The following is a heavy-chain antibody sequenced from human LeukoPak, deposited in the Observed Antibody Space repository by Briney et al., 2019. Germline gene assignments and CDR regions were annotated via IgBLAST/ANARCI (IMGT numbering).Heavy chain of an antibody. CDR3: ATCSPNYDFWSGYCYFEN. CDR1: GGSISSSSYY. D-gene: IGHD3-3*01. V-gene: IGHV4-39*07. J-gene: IGHJ4*02. CDR2: VYYTGAS. Sequence: SETLSLTCTVSGGSISSSSYYWGWIRQPPGKGLEWIGSVYYTGASYYNPSLKSRVTISIDTSKNHFSLNLTSVTAADTAVYYCATCSPNYDFWSGYCYFENWSQGTLVTVSS.